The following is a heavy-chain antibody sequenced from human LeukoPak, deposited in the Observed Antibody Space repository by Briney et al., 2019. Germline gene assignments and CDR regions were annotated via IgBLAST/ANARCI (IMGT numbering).Heavy chain of an antibody. V-gene: IGHV4-39*01. J-gene: IGHJ4*02. Sequence: PSETLSLTCTVSGGSISSSSYYWGWIRQPPGKGLEWIGSIYYSGSTYYNPSPKSRVTISVDTSKNQFSLKLSSVTAADTAVYYCARQGEGSYYFDYWGQGTLVTVSS. D-gene: IGHD3-10*01. CDR1: GGSISSSSYY. CDR2: IYYSGST. CDR3: ARQGEGSYYFDY.